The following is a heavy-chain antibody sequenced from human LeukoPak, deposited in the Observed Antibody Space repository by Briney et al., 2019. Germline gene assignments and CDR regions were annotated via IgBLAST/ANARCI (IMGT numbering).Heavy chain of an antibody. CDR3: ARTSGRIYSSSRFDY. J-gene: IGHJ4*02. CDR1: GGSISSYY. Sequence: SETLSLTCTVTGGSISSYYWSWIRQPAGKGLEWIGRIYTSGSTNYNPSLKSRVTMSVDTSKNQFSLKLSSVTAADTAVYYCARTSGRIYSSSRFDYWGEGTLVTVSS. CDR2: IYTSGST. D-gene: IGHD6-6*01. V-gene: IGHV4-4*07.